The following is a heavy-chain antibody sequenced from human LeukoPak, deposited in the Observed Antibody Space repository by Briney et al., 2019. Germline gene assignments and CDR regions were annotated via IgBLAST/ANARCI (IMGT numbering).Heavy chain of an antibody. Sequence: GGSLRLSCAASGFTFSSYEMNWVRQAPGKGLEWVSYISSSGSTIYYADSVKGRFTISRDNAMNSLYLQMNSLRAEDTAVYYCQWWEQQLVRIGYYYYMDVWGKGTTVTVSS. J-gene: IGHJ6*03. D-gene: IGHD6-13*01. CDR1: GFTFSSYE. CDR2: ISSSGSTI. V-gene: IGHV3-48*03. CDR3: QWWEQQLVRIGYYYYMDV.